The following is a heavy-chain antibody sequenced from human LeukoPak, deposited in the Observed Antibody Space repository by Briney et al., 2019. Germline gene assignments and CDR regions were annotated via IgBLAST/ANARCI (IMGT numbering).Heavy chain of an antibody. Sequence: PGGSLRLSCAASGFTLSNAWMSWVRQAPGKGLEWVGRIKSKTDGGTTDYAAPVKGRFTISRDDSKNTLYLQMNSLKTEDTAVYYCTTPYSSSWYYFDYWGQGTLVTVSS. D-gene: IGHD6-13*01. CDR2: IKSKTDGGTT. CDR1: GFTLSNAW. V-gene: IGHV3-15*01. CDR3: TTPYSSSWYYFDY. J-gene: IGHJ4*02.